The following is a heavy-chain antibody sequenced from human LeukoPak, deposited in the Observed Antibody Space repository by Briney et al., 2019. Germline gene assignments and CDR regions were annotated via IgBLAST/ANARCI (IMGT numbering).Heavy chain of an antibody. V-gene: IGHV4-59*12. D-gene: IGHD3-10*01. CDR1: GESISNYY. CDR2: IYYSGGT. CDR3: ARDRRLVRGSNWFDP. J-gene: IGHJ5*02. Sequence: SESLSLTCTVSGESISNYYWSWIRQPPGKGLEWIGYIYYSGGTNYNPSLKSRVTISVDTSKNQFSLKLTSVTAADTAVYYCARDRRLVRGSNWFDPWGQGTLVTVSS.